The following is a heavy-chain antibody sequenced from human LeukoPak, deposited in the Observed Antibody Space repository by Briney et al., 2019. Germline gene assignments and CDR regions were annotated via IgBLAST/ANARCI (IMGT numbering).Heavy chain of an antibody. CDR2: IKQDGSEK. D-gene: IGHD3-22*01. J-gene: IGHJ4*02. V-gene: IGHV3-7*01. CDR1: GFTFNSNW. Sequence: PGGSLRLSCVASGFTFNSNWMSWVRQAPGKGLEWVANIKQDGSEKYYVDSVKGQFTISRDNAKNSLSLQMNSLRAEDTAVYYCARDKYYDRYFDSWGQGTLVTVSS. CDR3: ARDKYYDRYFDS.